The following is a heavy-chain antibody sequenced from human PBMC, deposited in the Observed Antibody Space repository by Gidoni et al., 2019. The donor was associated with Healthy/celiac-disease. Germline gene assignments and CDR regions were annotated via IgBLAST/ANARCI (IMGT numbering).Heavy chain of an antibody. D-gene: IGHD3-22*01. CDR2: IKQYGSEK. Sequence: EVQLVESGGGLVQPGGSLRPACAATGFTFSHYLMSWVLQAPGKGLEWVANIKQYGSEKYYVDSVKGRFTISRDNAKNSLYLQMNSLRAEDTAVYYCARDVAPTYDSSGYGYYYYGMDVWGQGTTVTVSS. CDR3: ARDVAPTYDSSGYGYYYYGMDV. J-gene: IGHJ6*02. V-gene: IGHV3-7*01. CDR1: GFTFSHYL.